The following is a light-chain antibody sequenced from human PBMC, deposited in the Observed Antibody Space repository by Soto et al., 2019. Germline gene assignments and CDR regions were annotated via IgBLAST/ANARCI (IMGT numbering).Light chain of an antibody. CDR1: SIDVGAYNY. J-gene: IGLJ3*02. CDR3: SSLTTSSTWV. Sequence: QSALTQPASVSGSPGQSITISCTGTSIDVGAYNYVSWYQQHPGKAPKLMIYDVSNRPSGISNRFSGSKSGNTASLTISGLQAEDEADYHCSSLTTSSTWVFGGGTKVTVL. CDR2: DVS. V-gene: IGLV2-14*03.